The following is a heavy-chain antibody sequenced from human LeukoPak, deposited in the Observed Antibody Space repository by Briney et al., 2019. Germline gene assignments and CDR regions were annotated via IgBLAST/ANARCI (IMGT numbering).Heavy chain of an antibody. CDR1: GFTFSNYW. CDR3: ARVAVTLNFDY. J-gene: IGHJ4*02. Sequence: TGGSLRLSCAASGFTFSNYWMNWVRQPPGKGLEWVANIKQDGSEKYYEDSVKGRFSISRDNAKNSLFLQMNSLRAEDTAVYYCARVAVTLNFDYWGQGTLVTVSS. V-gene: IGHV3-7*01. CDR2: IKQDGSEK. D-gene: IGHD4-17*01.